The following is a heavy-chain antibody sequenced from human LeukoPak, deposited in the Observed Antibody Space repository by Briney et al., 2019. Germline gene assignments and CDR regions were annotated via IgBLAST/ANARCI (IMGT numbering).Heavy chain of an antibody. CDR1: GGSISSYY. CDR3: ARQGYDILTGYIDAFDI. CDR2: ISYSGST. D-gene: IGHD3-9*01. Sequence: SETLSLTCTVSGGSISSYYWSWIRQPPGKGLEWIGYISYSGSTNCNPSLKSRVTISIDTSKNQFSLKLRSVTAADTAIYYCARQGYDILTGYIDAFDIWGQGTMVTVSS. J-gene: IGHJ3*02. V-gene: IGHV4-59*08.